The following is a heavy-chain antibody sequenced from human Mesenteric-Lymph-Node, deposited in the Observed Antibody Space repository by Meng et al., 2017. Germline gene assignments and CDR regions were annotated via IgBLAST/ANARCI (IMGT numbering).Heavy chain of an antibody. CDR2: INTNTGNP. V-gene: IGHV7-4-1*04. CDR3: VRGDWFDP. J-gene: IGHJ5*02. CDR1: GYTLTTYA. Sequence: QVQLAQSGSELKKPWAAVKVSCKAAGYTLTTYAMNWVRQAPGQGLEWMGWINTNTGNPTYAQGFTGRFVFSLDTSVNMAYLQITSLKAEDTAVYYCVRGDWFDPWGQGTLVTVSS.